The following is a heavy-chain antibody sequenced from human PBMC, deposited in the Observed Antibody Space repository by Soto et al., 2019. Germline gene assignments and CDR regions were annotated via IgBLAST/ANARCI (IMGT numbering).Heavy chain of an antibody. V-gene: IGHV4-39*01. CDR2: FYYSGST. CDR3: ARHKPNSSGWYYYGMDV. CDR1: GASISSSGYY. J-gene: IGHJ6*02. Sequence: QVQVQESGPGLVKPSETLSLTCTVSGASISSSGYYWGWIRQPPGKGLEWIGSFYYSGSTYYNPSLKSRVTISVDTSKNQFSLKLSSVTAADTAVYYCARHKPNSSGWYYYGMDVWGQGTTVTVSS. D-gene: IGHD6-19*01.